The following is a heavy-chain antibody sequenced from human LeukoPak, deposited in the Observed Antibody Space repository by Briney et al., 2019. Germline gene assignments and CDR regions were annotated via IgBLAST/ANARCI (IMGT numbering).Heavy chain of an antibody. CDR3: ARDQDGYDYVWGSYRPSTHWFDP. D-gene: IGHD3-16*02. V-gene: IGHV1-18*01. CDR2: ICAYNGNT. J-gene: IGHJ5*02. Sequence: GASVKVSCKASGYTFTSYGISWVRQAPGQGLEWMGWICAYNGNTNYAQKLQGRVTMTTDTSTSTAYMELRSLRSDDTAVYYCARDQDGYDYVWGSYRPSTHWFDPWGQGTLVTVSS. CDR1: GYTFTSYG.